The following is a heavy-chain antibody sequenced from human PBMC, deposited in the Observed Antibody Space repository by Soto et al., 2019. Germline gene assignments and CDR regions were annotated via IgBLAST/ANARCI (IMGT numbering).Heavy chain of an antibody. CDR2: TYYRSKWYN. D-gene: IGHD6-19*01. Sequence: SQTLSLTCAISGDSVSSNSAAWNWIRQSPSRGLEWLGRTYYRSKWYNDYAVSVKSRITINPDTSKNQFSLQLNSVTPEDTAVYYCARALAVAGTYYYSGMDVWGQGTTVTVSS. V-gene: IGHV6-1*01. J-gene: IGHJ6*02. CDR3: ARALAVAGTYYYSGMDV. CDR1: GDSVSSNSAA.